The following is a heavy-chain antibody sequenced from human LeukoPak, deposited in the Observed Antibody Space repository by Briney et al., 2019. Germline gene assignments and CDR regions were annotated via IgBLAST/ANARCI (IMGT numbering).Heavy chain of an antibody. CDR2: IETSGTT. J-gene: IGHJ5*02. CDR1: GGSISSYY. V-gene: IGHV4-4*07. CDR3: ARIVPISITTYGTNWFDP. D-gene: IGHD3-3*01. Sequence: SETLSLTCTVSGGSISSYYWAWIRQPAGKGLEWIGRIETSGTTKYNPSLKSRVSMSVETSKNQFSLKMSSVTAADTAVYYCARIVPISITTYGTNWFDPRGQGTLVTVSS.